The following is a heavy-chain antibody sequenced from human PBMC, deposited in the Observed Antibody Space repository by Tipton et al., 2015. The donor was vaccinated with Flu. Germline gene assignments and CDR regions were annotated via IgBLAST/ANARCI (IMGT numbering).Heavy chain of an antibody. Sequence: SLRLSCAASGFTFSDYYMSWIRQAPGKGLEWVSYISSSSSYTNYADSVKGRFTISRDNAKNSLYLQMNSLRAEDTAVYYCARTSSEDGWFDPWGQGTLVTVSS. CDR2: ISSSSSYT. J-gene: IGHJ5*02. CDR3: ARTSSEDGWFDP. CDR1: GFTFSDYY. V-gene: IGHV3-11*06. D-gene: IGHD2-2*01.